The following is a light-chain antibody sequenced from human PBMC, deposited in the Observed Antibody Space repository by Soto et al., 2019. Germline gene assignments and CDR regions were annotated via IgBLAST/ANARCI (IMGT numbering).Light chain of an antibody. CDR2: EVS. V-gene: IGLV2-14*01. Sequence: QSALTQPASVSGSPGQSITISCTGTSSDVGNYKYVSWYQQHPGKAPKLMIYEVSNRPSGVSNRFSGSKSGNTASLTISGLQAEDETDYYCFSYTRSATYVFGTATKVTVL. CDR1: SSDVGNYKY. CDR3: FSYTRSATYV. J-gene: IGLJ1*01.